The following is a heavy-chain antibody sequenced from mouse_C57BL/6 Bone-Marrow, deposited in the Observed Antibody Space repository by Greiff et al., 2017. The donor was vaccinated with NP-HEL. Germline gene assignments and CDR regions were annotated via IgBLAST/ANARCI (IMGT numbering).Heavy chain of an antibody. J-gene: IGHJ4*01. V-gene: IGHV7-1*01. Sequence: EVKVVESGGGLVQSGRSLRLSCATSGFTFSDFYMEWVRQDPGKGLEWIAASRNKANDYTTEYSASVKGRFIVSRDTSQSILYLQMNALRAEDTAIYYCARDGGRGYAMDYWGQGTSVTVSS. CDR1: GFTFSDFY. CDR2: SRNKANDYTT. CDR3: ARDGGRGYAMDY.